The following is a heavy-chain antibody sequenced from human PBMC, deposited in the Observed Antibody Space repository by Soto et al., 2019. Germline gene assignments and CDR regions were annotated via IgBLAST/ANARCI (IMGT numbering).Heavy chain of an antibody. V-gene: IGHV4-4*02. CDR3: ARDEYNDSSD. J-gene: IGHJ4*02. Sequence: QVHLQESGPGLVKPSGTLSLTCAVSGASISSGSWWSWVRQPPGKGLEWIGEIFHDGSTNYNPSLKRRVAMSVDKYKNYFSLELTSVTAADTALYYCARDEYNDSSDWGQGTLVTVSS. CDR2: IFHDGST. D-gene: IGHD1-1*01. CDR1: GASISSGSW.